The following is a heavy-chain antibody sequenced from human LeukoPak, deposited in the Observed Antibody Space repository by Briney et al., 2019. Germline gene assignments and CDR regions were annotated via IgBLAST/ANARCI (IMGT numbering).Heavy chain of an antibody. D-gene: IGHD5-12*01. CDR3: ATYIGYDRLLYYFDY. V-gene: IGHV1-24*01. CDR1: GYTFISYY. CDR2: FDPEDGET. J-gene: IGHJ4*02. Sequence: GASVKVSCKASGYTFISYYMHWVRQAPGQGLEWMGGFDPEDGETIYAQKFQGRVTMTEDASTDTAYMELSSLRSEDTAVYYCATYIGYDRLLYYFDYWGQGTLVTVSS.